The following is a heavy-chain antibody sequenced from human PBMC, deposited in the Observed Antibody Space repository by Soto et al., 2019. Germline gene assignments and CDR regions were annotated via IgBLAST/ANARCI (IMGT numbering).Heavy chain of an antibody. J-gene: IGHJ5*02. D-gene: IGHD2-15*01. CDR3: ARARGYCSGGSCYCWFDP. CDR1: GCSISTGGNY. CDR2: IYHSGST. V-gene: IGHV4-31*03. Sequence: QVQLQESGPGLVKPSQTLSLTCTVSGCSISTGGNYWSWIRQHPGKGLEWIGHIYHSGSTYYNPYLKSRVTISVDTSKNQFSLKLSSVTAADTAVYYCARARGYCSGGSCYCWFDPWGQGTLVTVSS.